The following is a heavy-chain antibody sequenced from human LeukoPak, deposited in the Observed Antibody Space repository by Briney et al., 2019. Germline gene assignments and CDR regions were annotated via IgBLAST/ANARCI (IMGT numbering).Heavy chain of an antibody. CDR1: GGTFSSYA. CDR2: INPNSGGT. CDR3: ARGANIVVVTAYNWFDP. V-gene: IGHV1-2*02. J-gene: IGHJ5*02. D-gene: IGHD2-21*02. Sequence: ASVKVSCKASGGTFSSYAISWVRQAPGQGLEWMGWINPNSGGTNYAQKFQGRVTMTRDASISTAYMELSRLRSDDTAVYYCARGANIVVVTAYNWFDPWGQGTLVTVSS.